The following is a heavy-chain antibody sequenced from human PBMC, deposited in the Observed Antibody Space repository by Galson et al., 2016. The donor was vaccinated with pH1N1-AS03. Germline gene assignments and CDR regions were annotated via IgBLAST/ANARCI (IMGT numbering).Heavy chain of an antibody. J-gene: IGHJ5*02. CDR3: AKEGLEIALGWFDP. D-gene: IGHD2/OR15-2a*01. V-gene: IGHV1-69*13. Sequence: SVKVSGKAYGVTFSTFSITWVRQAPGQGLEWMGRIIPIFGSPQYNEKFQDRVTITAEEPTNTAFMELSSLTSDDSAFYYCAKEGLEIALGWFDPWGQGTLVTVSS. CDR1: GVTFSTFS. CDR2: IIPIFGSP.